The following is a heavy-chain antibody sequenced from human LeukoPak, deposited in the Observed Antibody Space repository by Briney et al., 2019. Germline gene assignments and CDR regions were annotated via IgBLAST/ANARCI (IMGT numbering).Heavy chain of an antibody. CDR2: IYYSGST. CDR3: AVGYSSSWSDY. Sequence: SETLSLTCTVSGGSISSSSYYCGWIRQPPGKGLEWIGSIYYSGSTYYNPSLKSRVTISVDTSKNQFSLKLSSVTAADTAVYYCAVGYSSSWSDYWGQGTLVTVSS. V-gene: IGHV4-39*01. CDR1: GGSISSSSYY. D-gene: IGHD6-13*01. J-gene: IGHJ4*02.